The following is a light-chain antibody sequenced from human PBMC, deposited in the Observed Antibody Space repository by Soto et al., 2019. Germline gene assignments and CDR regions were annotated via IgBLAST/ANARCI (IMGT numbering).Light chain of an antibody. Sequence: IVLTQSPGTLSLSPGERATLSGRASQSVTGSYLAWYQQKPGQAPRLLIYGASSRATGIPDKFIGSGSGTDFTLAISGLEPEDFAVYYCQQYNNWWKFGQGTKVDIK. CDR3: QQYNNWWK. CDR1: QSVTGSY. V-gene: IGKV3-20*01. J-gene: IGKJ1*01. CDR2: GAS.